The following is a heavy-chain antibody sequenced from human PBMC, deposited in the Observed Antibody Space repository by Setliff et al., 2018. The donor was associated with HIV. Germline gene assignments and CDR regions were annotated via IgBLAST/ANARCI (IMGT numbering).Heavy chain of an antibody. J-gene: IGHJ6*02. CDR1: GYSISSGYY. Sequence: SETLSLTCTVSGYSISSGYYWGWIRQPPGKGLEWIGSIYHSGSTYYNPSLKSRVTISVDTSKNQFSLKLSSVTAADTAVYYCARDFYGSGSYCILYYYGMDVWGQGTTVTVSS. D-gene: IGHD3-10*01. CDR2: IYHSGST. V-gene: IGHV4-38-2*02. CDR3: ARDFYGSGSYCILYYYGMDV.